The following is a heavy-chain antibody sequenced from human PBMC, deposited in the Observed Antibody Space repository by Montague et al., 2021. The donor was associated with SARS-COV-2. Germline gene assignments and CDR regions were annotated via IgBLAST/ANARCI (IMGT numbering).Heavy chain of an antibody. CDR3: ASHYSATLPAVY. Sequence: SETLSLTCTVSGGSISSFYWSWFRRPPGKGLELIGYISDSGSTNYNPSLTSRVTMSVNTSKNQFSLKVNSVTAADTAVYYCASHYSATLPAVYWGQGTLVTVSS. J-gene: IGHJ4*02. CDR1: GGSISSFY. CDR2: ISDSGST. V-gene: IGHV4-59*08. D-gene: IGHD2-15*01.